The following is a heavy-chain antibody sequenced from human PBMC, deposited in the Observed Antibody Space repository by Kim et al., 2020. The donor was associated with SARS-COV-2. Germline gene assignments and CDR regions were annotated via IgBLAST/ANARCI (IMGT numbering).Heavy chain of an antibody. D-gene: IGHD2-21*02. Sequence: GGSLRLSCTASGFTFGDYAMSWFRQALGKGLEWVGFIRSKAYGGTTEYAASVKGRFTISRDDSKSIAYLQMNSLKTEDTAVYYCTRDQGEHIVVVTARGYFDYWGQGTLVTVSS. V-gene: IGHV3-49*03. CDR1: GFTFGDYA. J-gene: IGHJ4*02. CDR3: TRDQGEHIVVVTARGYFDY. CDR2: IRSKAYGGTT.